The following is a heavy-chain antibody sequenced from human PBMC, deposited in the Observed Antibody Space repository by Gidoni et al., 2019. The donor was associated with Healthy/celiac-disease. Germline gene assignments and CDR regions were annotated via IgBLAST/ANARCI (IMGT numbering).Heavy chain of an antibody. Sequence: QVQLQESGPGLVKPSETLSLTCAVSGYSISSGYYWGWLRQPPGKGLEWIGSIYHSGSTYYNPSLKSRVTISVDTSKNQFSLKLSSVTAADTAVYYCARDPGLRFLEWLSYYDILTGYPNWFDPWGQGTLVTVSS. CDR3: ARDPGLRFLEWLSYYDILTGYPNWFDP. D-gene: IGHD3-9*01. J-gene: IGHJ5*02. CDR2: IYHSGST. CDR1: GYSISSGYY. V-gene: IGHV4-38-2*02.